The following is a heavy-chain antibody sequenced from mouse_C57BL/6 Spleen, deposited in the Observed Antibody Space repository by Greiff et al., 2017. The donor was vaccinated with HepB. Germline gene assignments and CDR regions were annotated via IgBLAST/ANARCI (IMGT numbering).Heavy chain of an antibody. CDR2: INPSSGYT. Sequence: QVHVKQSGAELAKPGASVKLSCKASGYTFTSYWMHWVKQRPGQGLEWIGYINPSSGYTKYNQKFKDKATLTADKSSSTAYMQLSSLTYEDSAVYYCARDGYYVGYAMDYWGQGTSVTVSS. CDR1: GYTFTSYW. CDR3: ARDGYYVGYAMDY. D-gene: IGHD2-3*01. V-gene: IGHV1-7*01. J-gene: IGHJ4*01.